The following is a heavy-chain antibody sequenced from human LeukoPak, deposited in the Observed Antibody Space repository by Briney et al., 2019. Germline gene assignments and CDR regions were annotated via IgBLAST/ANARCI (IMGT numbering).Heavy chain of an antibody. CDR3: ARGHYGMDA. J-gene: IGHJ6*02. V-gene: IGHV3-74*01. CDR1: GFTFSTYW. Sequence: GGPLRLSCAASGFTFSTYWMHWVRQAPGKGLVWVSRINSDGSSTTYADSVKGRFTISRDNGKNTLYLQMNSLRVEDTAVYYCARGHYGMDAWGQGTTVTVSS. CDR2: INSDGSST.